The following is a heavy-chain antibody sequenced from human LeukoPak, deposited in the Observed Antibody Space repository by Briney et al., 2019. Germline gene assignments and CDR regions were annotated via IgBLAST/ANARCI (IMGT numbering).Heavy chain of an antibody. CDR3: ARDLSTVAGNAFDI. Sequence: GASVKVSCKASGGTFSSYAISWVRQAPGQGLEWMGGIIPIFGTANYAQKFQGRVTITADESTSTAYMELSSLRSGDTAVYYCARDLSTVAGNAFDIWGQGTMVTVSS. CDR1: GGTFSSYA. CDR2: IIPIFGTA. D-gene: IGHD6-19*01. J-gene: IGHJ3*02. V-gene: IGHV1-69*13.